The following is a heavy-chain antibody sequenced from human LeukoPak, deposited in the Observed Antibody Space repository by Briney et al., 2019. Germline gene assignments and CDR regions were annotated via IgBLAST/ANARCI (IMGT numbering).Heavy chain of an antibody. D-gene: IGHD6-13*01. CDR1: GFTVSSNY. V-gene: IGHV3-53*01. Sequence: GGSLRLSCAASGFTVSSNYTSWVRQAPGKGLEWVSVIYSGGSTYYADSVKGRFTISRDNSKNTLYLQMNSLRAEDTAVYYCARRRAAAAGKVYGMDVWGQGTTVTVSS. J-gene: IGHJ6*02. CDR2: IYSGGST. CDR3: ARRRAAAAGKVYGMDV.